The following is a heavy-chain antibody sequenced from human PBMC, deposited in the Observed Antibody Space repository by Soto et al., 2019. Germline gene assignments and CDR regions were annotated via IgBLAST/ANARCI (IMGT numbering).Heavy chain of an antibody. J-gene: IGHJ4*02. V-gene: IGHV4-31*03. CDR1: GGSISSGGYY. D-gene: IGHD3-10*01. CDR3: ARSSGSYITGIYYFDY. CDR2: IYYSGST. Sequence: PSETLSLTCTVSGGSISSGGYYWSWIRQHPGKGLEWIGYIYYSGSTYYNPSLKSRVTISVDTSKNQFSLKLSSVTAADTAVYYCARSSGSYITGIYYFDYWGQGTLVTVSS.